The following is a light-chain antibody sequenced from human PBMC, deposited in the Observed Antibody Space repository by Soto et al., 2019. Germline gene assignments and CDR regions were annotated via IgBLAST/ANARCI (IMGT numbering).Light chain of an antibody. Sequence: EIVMTQSPATLSVSPGDSATLSCRARQSISSSLAWYQQKPGQAPRLLIYGASTRATGIPARFSGSGSGTEFTLTISSLQSEDFAVYYCQQYNDWPTLTFGQGTKVAIK. CDR2: GAS. V-gene: IGKV3-15*01. CDR1: QSISSS. J-gene: IGKJ1*01. CDR3: QQYNDWPTLT.